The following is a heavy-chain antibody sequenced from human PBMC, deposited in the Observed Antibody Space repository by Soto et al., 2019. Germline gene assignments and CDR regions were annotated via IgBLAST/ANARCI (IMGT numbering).Heavy chain of an antibody. J-gene: IGHJ4*02. CDR2: IYYRGST. V-gene: IGHV4-39*01. D-gene: IGHD3-9*01. Sequence: SETLSLTCTVSGGSISSSSYYWGWIRQPPGKGLEWIGSIYYRGSTYYNPSLKTRVTISLDKSKSQFSLKLNSVTAADSAVYFCARLEGLATISYYFDYWGQGTLVTVSS. CDR3: ARLEGLATISYYFDY. CDR1: GGSISSSSYY.